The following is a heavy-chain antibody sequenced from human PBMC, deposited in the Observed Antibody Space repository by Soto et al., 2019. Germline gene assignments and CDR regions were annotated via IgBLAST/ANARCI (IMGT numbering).Heavy chain of an antibody. CDR3: ARAGIGGTAFRGFLDD. J-gene: IGHJ4*02. Sequence: GGSLRLSCSPSKSIFTGYGMHWVRQTPSKGREWVAVIRFDGTDEHYADSVKGRFTISRDNSKNMLYLQMNSLRVEDTALYYCARAGIGGTAFRGFLDDWGQGTLVTVSS. CDR1: KSIFTGYG. V-gene: IGHV3-33*01. CDR2: IRFDGTDE. D-gene: IGHD1-1*01.